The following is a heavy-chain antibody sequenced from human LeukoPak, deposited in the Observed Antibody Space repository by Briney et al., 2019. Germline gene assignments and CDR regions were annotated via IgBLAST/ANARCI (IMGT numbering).Heavy chain of an antibody. CDR2: IYYSGST. J-gene: IGHJ6*03. CDR1: GVSISSYY. V-gene: IGHV4-59*08. Sequence: PSETLSLTCTVSGVSISSYYWSWIRQPPGKGLEWIGYIYYSGSTNYNPSLKSRVTISVDTSKNQFSLKLSSVTAADTAVYYCARPAVAASGDYYYMAVWSKGTSVTVSS. D-gene: IGHD6-19*01. CDR3: ARPAVAASGDYYYMAV.